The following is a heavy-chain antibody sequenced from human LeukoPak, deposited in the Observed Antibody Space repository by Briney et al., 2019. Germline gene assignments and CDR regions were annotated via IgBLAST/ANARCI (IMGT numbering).Heavy chain of an antibody. CDR3: AKSGQQWPDY. D-gene: IGHD6-19*01. CDR2: IYYSGST. J-gene: IGHJ4*02. Sequence: SETLSLTFTVPGGPISRNYWGWIRQPPGKGVEWIGIIYYSGSTHYNPSLKSRVTISVDTSKNQFSLKLNSVTAADTAVYYCAKSGQQWPDYWGQGTLVTVSS. CDR1: GGPISRNY. V-gene: IGHV4-39*01.